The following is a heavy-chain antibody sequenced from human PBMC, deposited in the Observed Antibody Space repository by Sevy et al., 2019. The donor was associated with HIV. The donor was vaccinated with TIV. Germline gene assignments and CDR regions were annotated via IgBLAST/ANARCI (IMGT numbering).Heavy chain of an antibody. CDR3: ARVGATFYYYGMDV. J-gene: IGHJ6*02. CDR2: IYYSGST. D-gene: IGHD1-26*01. CDR1: GGSVSSGSYY. V-gene: IGHV4-61*01. Sequence: SETLSLTCTVSGGSVSSGSYYWSWIRQPPGKGLEWIGYIYYSGSTNYNPSLKSRVTISVDTSKNQFSLKLSSVTAADTAVYYCARVGATFYYYGMDVWGQGTTVTVSS.